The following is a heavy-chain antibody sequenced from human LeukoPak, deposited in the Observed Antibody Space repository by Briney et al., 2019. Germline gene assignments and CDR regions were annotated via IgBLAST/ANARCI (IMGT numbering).Heavy chain of an antibody. Sequence: PGGSLRLSCAASGFTFDDYAMHWVRQAPGKGLEWVSGISWNSGSIGYADSVKGRFTISRDNAKNSLYLQMNSLRAEDMALYYCAKDRTAMATGAFDIWGQGTMVTVSS. CDR3: AKDRTAMATGAFDI. D-gene: IGHD5-18*01. V-gene: IGHV3-9*03. CDR1: GFTFDDYA. J-gene: IGHJ3*02. CDR2: ISWNSGSI.